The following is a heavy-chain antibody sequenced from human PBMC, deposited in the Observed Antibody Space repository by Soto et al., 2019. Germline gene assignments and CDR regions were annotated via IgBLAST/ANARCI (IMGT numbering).Heavy chain of an antibody. J-gene: IGHJ4*02. V-gene: IGHV1-69*06. D-gene: IGHD2-2*01. Sequence: SVKVSCKASGGTFNNYVVNWVRQAPGQGLEWMGGILPIFATANYAQKFQGRVTITADKSTGTAYMELTSLRSEDTAVYYCAGRCDSTTCLGHFDYWGQGTLVTVSS. CDR2: ILPIFATA. CDR1: GGTFNNYV. CDR3: AGRCDSTTCLGHFDY.